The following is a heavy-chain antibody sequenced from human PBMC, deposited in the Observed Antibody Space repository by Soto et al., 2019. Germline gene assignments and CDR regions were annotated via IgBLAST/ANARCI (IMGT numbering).Heavy chain of an antibody. V-gene: IGHV1-8*01. Sequence: QVQLVQSGAEVKKPGASVKVSCKASGYTFTSYDINWVRQATGQGLEWMGWMNPNSGNTGYAQKFQGRVTMXXNXSXXTAYMELSSLRSEDTAVYYCARIHGTARRGYSFGYWGQGTLVTVSS. D-gene: IGHD5-18*01. CDR3: ARIHGTARRGYSFGY. CDR1: GYTFTSYD. J-gene: IGHJ4*02. CDR2: MNPNSGNT.